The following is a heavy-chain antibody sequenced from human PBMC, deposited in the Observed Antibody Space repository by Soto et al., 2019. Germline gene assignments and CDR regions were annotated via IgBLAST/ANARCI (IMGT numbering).Heavy chain of an antibody. D-gene: IGHD4-17*01. CDR2: ISGSGGRT. J-gene: IGHJ4*02. Sequence: EVQLLESGGGLVQPGGSLRLSCAASGFTFSSYAMSWVRQAPGKGLEWVSAISGSGGRTYYADSVKGRFTISRDNSKNTLYLQMNSLRAEDTAVYYCANDETTVTTQIRFDYWGQGTLVTVSS. CDR1: GFTFSSYA. V-gene: IGHV3-23*01. CDR3: ANDETTVTTQIRFDY.